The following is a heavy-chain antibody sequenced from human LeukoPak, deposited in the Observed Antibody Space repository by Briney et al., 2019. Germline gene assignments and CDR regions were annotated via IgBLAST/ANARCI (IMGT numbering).Heavy chain of an antibody. J-gene: IGHJ3*02. CDR1: GFTFSSYS. V-gene: IGHV3-21*01. CDR3: ARDWQYCGGDCYSIDAFDI. Sequence: GGSLRLSCAASGFTFSSYSMNWVRQAPGKGLEWVSSISSSSSYIYYADSVKGRFTISRDNAKNSLYLQMKSLRAEDTAVYYCARDWQYCGGDCYSIDAFDIWGEGTMVTVSS. D-gene: IGHD2-21*02. CDR2: ISSSSSYI.